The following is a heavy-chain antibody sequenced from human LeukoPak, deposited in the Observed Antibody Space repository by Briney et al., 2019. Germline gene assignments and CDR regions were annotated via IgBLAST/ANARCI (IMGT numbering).Heavy chain of an antibody. Sequence: PGGSLRLSCAASGFTFSSYAMHWVRQAPGKGLEWVAIITYDGSNKYYADSVKGRFTISRDNSKNTLYLQMNSLTAEDTAVYYCAKDRNDTQKGLYYFDYWGQGTLVTVSS. CDR1: GFTFSSYA. J-gene: IGHJ4*02. D-gene: IGHD3-22*01. V-gene: IGHV3-30*04. CDR3: AKDRNDTQKGLYYFDY. CDR2: ITYDGSNK.